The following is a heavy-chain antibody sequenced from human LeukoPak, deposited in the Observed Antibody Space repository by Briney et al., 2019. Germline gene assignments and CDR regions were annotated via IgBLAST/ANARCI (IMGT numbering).Heavy chain of an antibody. V-gene: IGHV3-7*01. Sequence: PGGSLRLSCAASGFTFSSYWMNWFRQPPGKGLEWVANIKQDGSEKYYVDSVKGRFTISRDNAKKSLYLQMNSLRAEDTGVYYCARDPSRGYTYGYGDYWGQEILVTVSS. CDR3: ARDPSRGYTYGYGDY. CDR2: IKQDGSEK. D-gene: IGHD5-18*01. CDR1: GFTFSSYW. J-gene: IGHJ4*02.